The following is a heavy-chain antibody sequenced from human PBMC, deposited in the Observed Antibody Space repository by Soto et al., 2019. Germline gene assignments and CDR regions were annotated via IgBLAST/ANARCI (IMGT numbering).Heavy chain of an antibody. J-gene: IGHJ3*02. V-gene: IGHV3-13*01. Sequence: GGSLRLSCAASGFTFSSYDMHWVRQATGKGLEWVSAIGTAGDTYYPGSVKGRFTISRENAKNSLYLQMNSLRAGDTAVYYCARARKGSGWYSSAFDIWGQGTMVTVSS. D-gene: IGHD6-19*01. CDR1: GFTFSSYD. CDR2: IGTAGDT. CDR3: ARARKGSGWYSSAFDI.